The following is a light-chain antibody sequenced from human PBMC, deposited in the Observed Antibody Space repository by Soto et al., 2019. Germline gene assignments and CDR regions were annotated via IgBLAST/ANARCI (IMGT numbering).Light chain of an antibody. CDR3: QSFDSSLSGLV. Sequence: QSVLTQPPSASGTPGQRITISCSGSSSNIGSHTVNWHQQLPGTAPKLLIYANNNRPSGVPDRFSGSKSGTSASLAITGLQADDEADYYCQSFDSSLSGLVFGGGTKLTVL. CDR1: SSNIGSHT. J-gene: IGLJ3*02. V-gene: IGLV1-40*01. CDR2: ANN.